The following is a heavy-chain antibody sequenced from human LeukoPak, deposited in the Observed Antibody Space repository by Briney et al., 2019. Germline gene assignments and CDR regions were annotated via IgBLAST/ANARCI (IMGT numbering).Heavy chain of an antibody. CDR2: ISSGSSYI. CDR3: AKGGSGLRYYFDY. D-gene: IGHD3-10*01. V-gene: IGHV3-21*01. Sequence: GESLKISCAASGFIFSNYAMSRVRQAPGKGLEWVSSISSGSSYIYYADSVKGRFTISRDNAKNSLYLQMNSLRAEDTAVYYCAKGGSGLRYYFDYWGQGTLVTVSS. CDR1: GFIFSNYA. J-gene: IGHJ4*02.